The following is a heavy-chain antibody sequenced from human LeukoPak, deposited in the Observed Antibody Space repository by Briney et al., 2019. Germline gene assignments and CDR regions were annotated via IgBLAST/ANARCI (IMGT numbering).Heavy chain of an antibody. V-gene: IGHV4-34*01. CDR3: ARGRAAPTGRWFDP. CDR1: GGSFSGYY. J-gene: IGHJ5*02. Sequence: SETLSLTCAVYGGSFSGYYWSWIRQPPGKGLEWIGEINHSGSTNYNPSLKSRVTISVDTSKNQFSLKLSSVAAADTAVYYCARGRAAPTGRWFDPWGQGTLVTVSS. CDR2: INHSGST. D-gene: IGHD6-13*01.